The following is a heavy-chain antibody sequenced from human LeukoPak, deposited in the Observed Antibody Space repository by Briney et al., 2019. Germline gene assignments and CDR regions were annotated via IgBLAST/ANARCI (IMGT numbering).Heavy chain of an antibody. CDR1: GYTFTSYA. CDR3: ARKYYYDSSGYPLDY. CDR2: INAGNGNT. V-gene: IGHV1-3*01. D-gene: IGHD3-22*01. Sequence: ASVKVSCKASGYTFTSYAMHWVRQAPGQRLEWMGWINAGNGNTKYSRKFQGRVTITRDTSASTAYMELSSLRSEDTAVYYCARKYYYDSSGYPLDYWGQGTLVTVSS. J-gene: IGHJ4*02.